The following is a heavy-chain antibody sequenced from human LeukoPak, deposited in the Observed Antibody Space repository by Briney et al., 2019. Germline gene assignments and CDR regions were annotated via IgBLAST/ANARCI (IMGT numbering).Heavy chain of an antibody. V-gene: IGHV4-39*02. Sequence: SGTLSLTCTVSGGSISSSSYYWGWIRQPPGKGLEWIGSIHYSWTTYYNPSLKSRVTISVDTPKNQFSLKLRSVTAADTAVYYCARDPKNNYFDYWGQGTLVTVSS. CDR3: ARDPKNNYFDY. J-gene: IGHJ4*02. CDR2: IHYSWTT. CDR1: GGSISSSSYY.